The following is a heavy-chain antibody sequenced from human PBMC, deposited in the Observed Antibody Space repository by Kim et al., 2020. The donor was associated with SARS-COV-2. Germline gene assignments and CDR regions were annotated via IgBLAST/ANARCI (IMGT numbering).Heavy chain of an antibody. CDR2: TYYNSKWYN. V-gene: IGHV6-1*01. J-gene: IGHJ5*02. D-gene: IGHD5-12*01. CDR1: GDSVSMSSAG. CDR3: ARGWLRGWFDP. Sequence: SQTLSLTCVISGDSVSMSSAGWNWIRQSPSRGLEWLGRTYYNSKWYNDYAPSVKSRMNITPDTSKNQFSLQLNSVTPEDTAVYYCARGWLRGWFDPWGQGTLVIVSS.